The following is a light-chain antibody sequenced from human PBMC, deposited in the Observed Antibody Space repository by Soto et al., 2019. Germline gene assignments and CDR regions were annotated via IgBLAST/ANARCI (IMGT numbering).Light chain of an antibody. Sequence: ESVLTQSPATLSFSPGERATLSCRASPSVSNSLAWYQHKPGQAPRLLIYDASNRATGVPTRFSGSGSGTDFTLTISSLEPEDFAVYYCQQRNKWPPVTFGGGTKVDIK. J-gene: IGKJ4*01. V-gene: IGKV3-11*01. CDR1: PSVSNS. CDR3: QQRNKWPPVT. CDR2: DAS.